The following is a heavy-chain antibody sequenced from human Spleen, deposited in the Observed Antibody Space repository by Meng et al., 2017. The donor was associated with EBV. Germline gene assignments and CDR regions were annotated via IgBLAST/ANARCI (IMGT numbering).Heavy chain of an antibody. CDR2: IYTGGST. Sequence: SPQVEPSQPLPSTSPVSGAPTGSGGDCCTWTPQPPGKGLEWIGYIYTGGSTQYNPSLNSQVTISRDRSKNQFSLKLNSVTAADTAVYYCAKVDGDNWFDPWGQGVLVTVSS. CDR1: GAPTGSGGDC. V-gene: IGHV4-30-4*01. CDR3: AKVDGDNWFDP. D-gene: IGHD4-17*01. J-gene: IGHJ5*02.